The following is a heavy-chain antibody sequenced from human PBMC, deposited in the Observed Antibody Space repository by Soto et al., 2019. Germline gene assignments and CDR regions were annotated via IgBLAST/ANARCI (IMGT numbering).Heavy chain of an antibody. CDR2: MNPNTGNS. D-gene: IGHD1-1*01. J-gene: IGHJ4*02. CDR3: ARRAETNGWNGFGADKYYFDF. CDR1: GYTFTGYG. Sequence: ASVKVSCKASGYTFTGYGISWVRQAPGQGLEWMGWMNPNTGNSGYAQKFQGRVTMTSDTSISTAHMELSSLRSEDTAVYYCARRAETNGWNGFGADKYYFDFWGQGTLVTVSS. V-gene: IGHV1-8*02.